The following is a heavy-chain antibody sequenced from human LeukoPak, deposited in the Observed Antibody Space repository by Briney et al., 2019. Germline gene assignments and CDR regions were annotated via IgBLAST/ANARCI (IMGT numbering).Heavy chain of an antibody. D-gene: IGHD3-22*01. CDR3: ARVGGITMIVVLITDAFDI. Sequence: PSQTLSLTCAVSGGSISSGGYSWRWIRQPPGKGLEWIGSIYYSGSTYYNPSLKSRVTISVDTSKNQFSLKLRSVTAADTAVYYCARVGGITMIVVLITDAFDIWGQGTMVTVSS. J-gene: IGHJ3*02. CDR2: IYYSGST. V-gene: IGHV4-30-2*03. CDR1: GGSISSGGYS.